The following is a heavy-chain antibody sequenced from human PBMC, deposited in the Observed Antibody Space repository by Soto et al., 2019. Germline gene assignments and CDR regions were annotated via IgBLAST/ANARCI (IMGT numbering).Heavy chain of an antibody. CDR2: IYYSGST. D-gene: IGHD3-3*01. Sequence: SETLSLTCTVSGCSISIYYWSWIRQPPGKGLEWIGYIYYSGSTNYNPSLKSRVTISVDTSKNQFSLKLSSVTAADTAVYYCARGAYDFWSGYRNWFDPWGQGTLVTVSS. CDR3: ARGAYDFWSGYRNWFDP. V-gene: IGHV4-59*08. CDR1: GCSISIYY. J-gene: IGHJ5*02.